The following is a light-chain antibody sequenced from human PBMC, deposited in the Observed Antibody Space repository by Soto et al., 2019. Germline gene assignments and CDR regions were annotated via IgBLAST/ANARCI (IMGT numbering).Light chain of an antibody. CDR1: SSDVGGYNY. CDR3: TSYTTSTTYV. V-gene: IGLV2-14*01. J-gene: IGLJ1*01. CDR2: EVS. Sequence: QSALSQPASVSGCRGQSIFISCARTSSDVGGYNYVSWYQHHPGKDPKLMIYEVSSRPLGVSNRFTGSKSGNTASLTISGLQAEDDGDYYCTSYTTSTTYVVGTGTKVT.